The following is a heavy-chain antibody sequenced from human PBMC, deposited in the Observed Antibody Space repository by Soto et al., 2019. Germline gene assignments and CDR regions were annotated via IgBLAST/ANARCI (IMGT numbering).Heavy chain of an antibody. D-gene: IGHD3-9*01. J-gene: IGHJ5*02. CDR2: IHDGGTT. CDR3: AGQWAAGYGAFDP. CDR1: GGSINSNWW. Sequence: QVKLQESGPGLVKPSGTLSLTCAVSGGSINSNWWWTWVRQAPGKGLEWIGEIHDGGTTNYNLSLKSRVTLSIDESKNQFSLDMKSVSAADTAVYYCAGQWAAGYGAFDPWGQGILVTVSS. V-gene: IGHV4-4*02.